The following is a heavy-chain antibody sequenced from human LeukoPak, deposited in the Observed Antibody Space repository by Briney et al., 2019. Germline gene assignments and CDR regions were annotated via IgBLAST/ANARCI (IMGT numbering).Heavy chain of an antibody. CDR3: VRGLRELPY. Sequence: GGSLRLSCAASGFTFSSYAMTWVRQAPGKGLEWVSGIYASGENTYYADSVKGRFTISRDNSKNTLYLQMNSLRGEDTAVYYCVRGLRELPYWGQGTLVTVSS. CDR1: GFTFSSYA. J-gene: IGHJ4*02. D-gene: IGHD1-26*01. CDR2: IYASGENT. V-gene: IGHV3-23*01.